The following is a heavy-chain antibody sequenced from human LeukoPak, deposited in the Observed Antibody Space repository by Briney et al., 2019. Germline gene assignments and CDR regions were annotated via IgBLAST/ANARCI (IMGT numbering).Heavy chain of an antibody. Sequence: SETLSLTCTVSGGSISSSSYYWGWIRQPPGKGLEWNGGIYYSGSTYYNPSLKSRVTISVDTSKNQFSLKLSSVTAADTAVYYCARVRRDGYNNDAFDIWGQGTMVTVSS. V-gene: IGHV4-39*07. CDR2: IYYSGST. CDR1: GGSISSSSYY. J-gene: IGHJ3*02. CDR3: ARVRRDGYNNDAFDI. D-gene: IGHD5-24*01.